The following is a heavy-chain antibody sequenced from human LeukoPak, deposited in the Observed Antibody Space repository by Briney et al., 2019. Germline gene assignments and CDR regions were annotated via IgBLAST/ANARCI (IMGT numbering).Heavy chain of an antibody. CDR2: IYYSGSR. CDR3: ARDHWGYFDY. D-gene: IGHD3-16*01. Sequence: SQTLSLTCTVSGGSINSADYYWSWIRQHPGKGLEWIGYIYYSGSRYYNPSLKSRVSISIDTSKNQFSLNLSSVTAADTAVYYCARDHWGYFDYWGQGTLVTVSS. J-gene: IGHJ4*02. V-gene: IGHV4-31*03. CDR1: GGSINSADYY.